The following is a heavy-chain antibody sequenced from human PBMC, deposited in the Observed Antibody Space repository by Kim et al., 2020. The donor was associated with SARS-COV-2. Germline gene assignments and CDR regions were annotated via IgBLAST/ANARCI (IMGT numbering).Heavy chain of an antibody. CDR3: ARDPAYDALTGFPYYFDY. D-gene: IGHD3-9*01. V-gene: IGHV3-30*15. J-gene: IGHJ4*02. Sequence: VKGRFTLSRDNSRNTVNLQLGSLRPDDTAVYYCARDPAYDALTGFPYYFDYWGQGTLVTVSS.